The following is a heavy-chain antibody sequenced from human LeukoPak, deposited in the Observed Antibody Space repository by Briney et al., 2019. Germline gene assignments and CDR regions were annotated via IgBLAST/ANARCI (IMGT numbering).Heavy chain of an antibody. D-gene: IGHD3-3*01. CDR3: ARGTRSYYDFWSGYFYYYYYMDV. CDR1: GYTFTGYY. CDR2: INPNSGGT. J-gene: IGHJ6*03. Sequence: ASVKVSCKASGYTFTGYYMHWVRQAPGQGLEWMGWINPNSGGTNYAQKFQGRVTMTRDTSISTAYMELSRLRSDDTAVYYCARGTRSYYDFWSGYFYYYYYMDVWGKGTTVTVSS. V-gene: IGHV1-2*02.